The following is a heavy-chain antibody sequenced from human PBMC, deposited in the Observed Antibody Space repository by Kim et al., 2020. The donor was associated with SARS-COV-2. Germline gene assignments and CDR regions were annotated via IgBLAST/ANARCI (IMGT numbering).Heavy chain of an antibody. D-gene: IGHD4-4*01. CDR3: AKGSTWHETTVTTY. V-gene: IGHV3-23*01. Sequence: ADSVQSQFTISRDNSKTTLYLQMNSLRAEDTAIYYCAKGSTWHETTVTTYWGQGTLVIVTS. J-gene: IGHJ4*02.